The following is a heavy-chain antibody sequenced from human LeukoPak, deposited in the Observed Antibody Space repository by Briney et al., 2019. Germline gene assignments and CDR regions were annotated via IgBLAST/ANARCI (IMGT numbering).Heavy chain of an antibody. CDR3: ARGIEVATATGY. V-gene: IGHV3-23*01. D-gene: IGHD5-24*01. CDR1: GFPFSNYA. J-gene: IGHJ4*02. CDR2: LSGSGIST. Sequence: GGSLRLSCAASGFPFSNYALTWVRQGPGKGLEWVSGLSGSGISTYYADSVNGRFTIFRDNSKNTLYLQMNSLRADDTAVYYCARGIEVATATGYWGQGTLVTVSS.